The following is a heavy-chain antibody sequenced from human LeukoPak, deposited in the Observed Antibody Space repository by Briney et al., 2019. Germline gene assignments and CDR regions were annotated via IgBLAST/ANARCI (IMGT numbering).Heavy chain of an antibody. V-gene: IGHV2-5*01. CDR1: GGSMNSYYW. Sequence: TLSLTCTVSGGSMNSYYWSWIRQPPGKALEWLALIYWNDDKRYNPSLKSRLTITKDTSKNQVVLTMTNMDPVDTATYYCAHQQPYSTSGGAFDIWGQGTMVTVSS. CDR3: AHQQPYSTSGGAFDI. J-gene: IGHJ3*02. CDR2: IYWNDDK. D-gene: IGHD6-6*01.